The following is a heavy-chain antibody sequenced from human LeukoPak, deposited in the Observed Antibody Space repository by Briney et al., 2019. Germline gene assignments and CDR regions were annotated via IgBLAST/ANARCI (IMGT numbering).Heavy chain of an antibody. J-gene: IGHJ4*02. CDR1: GGSFSGDY. CDR3: VSPRGFSYGYFDY. Sequence: MPSETLSLTCAVYGGSFSGDYWSRIRQPPGKGLEWIGSIYYSKNTYYNPSLKSRVTISADTSKNQFSLTLGSVSATDTAVYYCVSPRGFSYGYFDYWGQGTLVTVSS. CDR2: IYYSKNT. V-gene: IGHV4-34*01. D-gene: IGHD5-18*01.